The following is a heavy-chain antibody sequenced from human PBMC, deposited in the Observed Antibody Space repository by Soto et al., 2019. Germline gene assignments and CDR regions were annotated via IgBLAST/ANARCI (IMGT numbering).Heavy chain of an antibody. CDR1: GYTFTLFG. D-gene: IGHD2-2*02. Sequence: QVQLVQSGAEVKKPGASVKVSCTTSGYTFTLFGITWVRQAPGQGLEWMGWISPYNGDTKYAEKLEGRVTLTTDTAKDTAYMELTGLTSDDTAEYYCARGGQYRYIDYWGQGTLVTVSS. V-gene: IGHV1-18*01. CDR3: ARGGQYRYIDY. J-gene: IGHJ4*02. CDR2: ISPYNGDT.